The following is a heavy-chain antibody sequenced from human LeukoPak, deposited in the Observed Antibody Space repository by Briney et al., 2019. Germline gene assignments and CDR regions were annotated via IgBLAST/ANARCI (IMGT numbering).Heavy chain of an antibody. CDR3: ARSLVN. V-gene: IGHV1-2*02. Sequence: ASVKVSCKASGYNFTGNFMHWVRQAPGQGLEWMGWINSNSGVTKYAQRFQGRISMTRDTSIRTGYMELRSLISDDTAMYYCARSLVNWGRGTLVTVSS. CDR1: GYNFTGNF. CDR2: INSNSGVT. D-gene: IGHD6-6*01. J-gene: IGHJ4*02.